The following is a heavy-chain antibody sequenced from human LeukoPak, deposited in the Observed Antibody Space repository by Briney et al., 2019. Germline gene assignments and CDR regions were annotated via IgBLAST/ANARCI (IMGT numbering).Heavy chain of an antibody. CDR2: IIPILGIA. D-gene: IGHD5-18*01. CDR1: GGTFSSYT. Sequence: SVKVSCKASGGTFSSYTISWVRQAPGQGLEWMGRIIPILGIANYAQKFQGRVTITADKPTSTAYMELSSLRSEDTAVYYCARGGGYSYGYDDYWGQGTLVTVSS. CDR3: ARGGGYSYGYDDY. V-gene: IGHV1-69*02. J-gene: IGHJ4*02.